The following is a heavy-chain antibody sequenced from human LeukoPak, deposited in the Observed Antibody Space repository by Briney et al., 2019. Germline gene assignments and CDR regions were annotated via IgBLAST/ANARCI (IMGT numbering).Heavy chain of an antibody. D-gene: IGHD5-18*01. CDR2: ISSSGSTI. CDR1: GFTFSDYY. CDR3: AREGKDTAMPKGADDAFDI. Sequence: GGSLRLSCAASGFTFSDYYMSWIRQAPGKGLEWVSYISSSGSTIYYADSVKGRFTISRDNAKNSLYLQMNSLRAEDTAVYYCAREGKDTAMPKGADDAFDIWGQGTMVTVSS. J-gene: IGHJ3*02. V-gene: IGHV3-11*01.